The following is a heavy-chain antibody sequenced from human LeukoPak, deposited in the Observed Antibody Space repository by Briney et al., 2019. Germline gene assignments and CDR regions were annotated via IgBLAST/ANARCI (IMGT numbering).Heavy chain of an antibody. J-gene: IGHJ4*02. V-gene: IGHV3-7*01. Sequence: GGSLRLSCAASGFTFSRYWMSWVRQAPGKGLEWVANIKEDGTIKYYVDSVKGRLTIFRDNAKSSLFLQVNSLRAEDTDMYYCARIGYSSSSIDYWGQGTLVTVSS. D-gene: IGHD6-13*01. CDR1: GFTFSRYW. CDR3: ARIGYSSSSIDY. CDR2: IKEDGTIK.